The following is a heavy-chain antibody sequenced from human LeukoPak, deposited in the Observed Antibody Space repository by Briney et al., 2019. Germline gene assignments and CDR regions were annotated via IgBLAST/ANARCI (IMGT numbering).Heavy chain of an antibody. CDR3: ARVPLGTQQWLQSRRGMDV. Sequence: GKSLRLSCAASGFTFSSYGMHWVRQAPGKGLEWVAVISYDGSNKYYADSVKGRFNISRDNAKNTLYLQMDSLSADDTAVYYCARVPLGTQQWLQSRRGMDVWGQGTPVTVSS. D-gene: IGHD6-19*01. CDR2: ISYDGSNK. J-gene: IGHJ6*02. CDR1: GFTFSSYG. V-gene: IGHV3-30*03.